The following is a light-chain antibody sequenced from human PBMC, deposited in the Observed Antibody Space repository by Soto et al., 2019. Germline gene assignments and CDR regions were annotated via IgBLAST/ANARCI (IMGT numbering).Light chain of an antibody. CDR2: GAF. J-gene: IGKJ5*01. CDR3: QQRNIWPPVT. V-gene: IGKV3-11*01. Sequence: EIVLTQSPATLSLSPGERATLSCRASPSVTNYLAWYQQKPGQAPRLLLYGAFNRATGIPARFSGSGSGTDFTLTISSLEPEDFAVYYCQQRNIWPPVTFGQGTRLEIK. CDR1: PSVTNY.